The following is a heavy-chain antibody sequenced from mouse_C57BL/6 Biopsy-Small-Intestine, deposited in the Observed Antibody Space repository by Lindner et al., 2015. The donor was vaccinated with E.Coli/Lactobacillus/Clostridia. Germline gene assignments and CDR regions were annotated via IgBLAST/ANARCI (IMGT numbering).Heavy chain of an antibody. CDR2: ILPGSDST. D-gene: IGHD2-5*01. Sequence: VQLQESGAELMKPGASVKLSCKASGYTFTDYWIEWVKQRPGHGLEWIGEILPGSDSTNYNEKFKVKATFTADTSSNTAFMHLSSLTTEDSAIYYCTTFYSNYGYFDYWGQGTTLTVSS. CDR1: GYTFTDYW. CDR3: TTFYSNYGYFDY. J-gene: IGHJ2*01. V-gene: IGHV1-9*01.